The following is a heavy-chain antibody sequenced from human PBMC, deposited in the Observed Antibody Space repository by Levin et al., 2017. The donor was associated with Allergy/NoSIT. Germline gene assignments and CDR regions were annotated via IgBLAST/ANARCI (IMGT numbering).Heavy chain of an antibody. V-gene: IGHV4-34*01. CDR1: GGSFSGYY. J-gene: IGHJ5*02. Sequence: PSETLSLTCAVSGGSFSGYYWTWIRQSPGKGLEWIGEIDHSGRNNYNPSLKSRVTISVDTSKNQFSLNLSSVTAADTAVYYCARVLIASAGTFWFDPWGQGTLVTVSS. CDR3: ARVLIASAGTFWFDP. CDR2: IDHSGRN. D-gene: IGHD6-13*01.